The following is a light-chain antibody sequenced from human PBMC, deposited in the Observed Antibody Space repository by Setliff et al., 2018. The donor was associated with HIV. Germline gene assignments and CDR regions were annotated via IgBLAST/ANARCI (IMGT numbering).Light chain of an antibody. Sequence: QSALTQPASVSGSPGQSITISCTGTSSDVGSYNLASWYQQHPGKAPKLMIYEVSKRPSGVSNRFSGSKSGNTASLTISGLQAEAEADYYCCSYAGSSTPYVFGTGTKVTVL. CDR2: EVS. J-gene: IGLJ1*01. CDR3: CSYAGSSTPYV. CDR1: SSDVGSYNL. V-gene: IGLV2-23*02.